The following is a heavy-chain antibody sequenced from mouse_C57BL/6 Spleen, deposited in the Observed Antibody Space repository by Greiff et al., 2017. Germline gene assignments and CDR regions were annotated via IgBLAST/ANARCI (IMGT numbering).Heavy chain of an antibody. CDR3: ARSRGYYDSSTGFAY. CDR2: IGPGSGST. D-gene: IGHD1-1*01. Sequence: VQLQQSGAELVKPGASVKISCKASGYTFTDYYINWVKQRPGQGLEWIGKIGPGSGSTYYNEKFKGKATLTADKSSSTAYMQLSSLTSEDSAVYFCARSRGYYDSSTGFAYWGQGTLVTVSA. J-gene: IGHJ3*01. CDR1: GYTFTDYY. V-gene: IGHV1-77*01.